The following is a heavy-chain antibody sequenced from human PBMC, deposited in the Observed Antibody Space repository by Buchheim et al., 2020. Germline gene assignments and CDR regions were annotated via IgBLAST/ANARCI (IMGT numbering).Heavy chain of an antibody. V-gene: IGHV4-61*01. CDR2: IYYSGST. D-gene: IGHD2-15*01. CDR3: ERVGVVVAATINNWFDP. J-gene: IGHJ5*02. Sequence: QVQLQESGPGLVKPSETLSLTCTVSGGSVSSGSYYWSWIRQPPGKGLEWIGYIYYSGSTNYNPSLKSRVTISVDTSKNQFSLKLSSVTAADTAVYYCERVGVVVAATINNWFDPWGQGTL. CDR1: GGSVSSGSYY.